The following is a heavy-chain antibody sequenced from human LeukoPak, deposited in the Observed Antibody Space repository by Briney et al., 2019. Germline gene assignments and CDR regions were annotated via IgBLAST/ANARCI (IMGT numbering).Heavy chain of an antibody. V-gene: IGHV3-23*01. CDR2: ISGSGGST. D-gene: IGHD5-18*01. Sequence: QAGGSLRLSCAASGFTFSSYAMSWVRQAPGKGLEWVSAISGSGGSTYYADSVKGRFTISRDNSKNTLYLQMNSLRAEDTAVYYCAKVGSYSYGYMDYWGQGTLVTVSS. J-gene: IGHJ4*02. CDR3: AKVGSYSYGYMDY. CDR1: GFTFSSYA.